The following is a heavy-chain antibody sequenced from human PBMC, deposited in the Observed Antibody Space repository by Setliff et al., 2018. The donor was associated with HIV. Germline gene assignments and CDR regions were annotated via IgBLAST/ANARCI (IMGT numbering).Heavy chain of an antibody. CDR2: IWYGGNNK. J-gene: IGHJ4*02. V-gene: IGHV3-33*01. Sequence: GGSLRLSCAASGFTFSSYGMHWVRQAPGKGLEWVAIIWYGGNNKYYADSVKGRFTISRDNSKNTLYLQMNSLRGEDTAVYYCARDRPNWGLDYWGQGTLVTVSS. CDR1: GFTFSSYG. CDR3: ARDRPNWGLDY. D-gene: IGHD7-27*01.